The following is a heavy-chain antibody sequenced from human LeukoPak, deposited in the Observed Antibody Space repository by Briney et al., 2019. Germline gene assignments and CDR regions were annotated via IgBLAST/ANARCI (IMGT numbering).Heavy chain of an antibody. Sequence: GGSLRLSCAASGFTFSSYEMNWVRQAPGKGLEWVSYISSSGSTIYYADSVKGRFTISRDNAKSSLYLQMNSLRAEDTAVYYCASLRRDGYNYPDYWGQGTLVTVSS. CDR3: ASLRRDGYNYPDY. CDR2: ISSSGSTI. CDR1: GFTFSSYE. J-gene: IGHJ4*02. V-gene: IGHV3-48*03. D-gene: IGHD5-24*01.